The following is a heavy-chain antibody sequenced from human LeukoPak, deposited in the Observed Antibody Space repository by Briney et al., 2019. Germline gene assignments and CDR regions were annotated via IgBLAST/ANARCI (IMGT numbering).Heavy chain of an antibody. CDR2: IRSKASGGTT. V-gene: IGHV3-49*04. Sequence: GGSLRLSCTASGFTFGDYAMSWVRQAPGKGLEWVGFIRSKASGGTTVYAASVKGRFTFSRDDPKNSLYLQMNSLTTEDTAVYYCASSAGALIDCWGQGTLVIVSS. CDR3: ASSAGALIDC. CDR1: GFTFGDYA. D-gene: IGHD6-19*01. J-gene: IGHJ4*02.